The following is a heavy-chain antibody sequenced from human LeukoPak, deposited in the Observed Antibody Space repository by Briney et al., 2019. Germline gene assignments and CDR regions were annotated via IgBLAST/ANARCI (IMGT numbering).Heavy chain of an antibody. CDR2: ISGTGGST. Sequence: GGSLRLSCAASGFTVSSNYMSWVRQAPGKGLEWVSAISGTGGSTYYADSVKGRFTISRDNSKNTLYLQMNSLRAEDTAVYYCVRSFISGWYYFDYWGQGALVTVSS. CDR3: VRSFISGWYYFDY. CDR1: GFTVSSNY. D-gene: IGHD6-19*01. J-gene: IGHJ4*02. V-gene: IGHV3-23*01.